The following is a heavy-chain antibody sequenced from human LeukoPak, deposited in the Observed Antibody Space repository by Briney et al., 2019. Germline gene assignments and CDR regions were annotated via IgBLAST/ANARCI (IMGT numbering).Heavy chain of an antibody. CDR2: ISWNSSAI. CDR1: GFTFDDYA. D-gene: IGHD3-10*02. V-gene: IGHV3-9*01. J-gene: IGHJ6*02. CDR3: AKAVRYYYNGMDV. Sequence: GGSLRLSCAASGFTFDDYAMHWVRQAPGKGLEWVSGISWNSSAIGYADSVKGRFTISRDDAKNSLYLQMHSLRVEDTALYYCAKAVRYYYNGMDVWGQGTTVTVSS.